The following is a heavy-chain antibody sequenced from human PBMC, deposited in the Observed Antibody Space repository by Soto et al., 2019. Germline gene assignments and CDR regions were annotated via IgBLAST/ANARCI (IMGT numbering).Heavy chain of an antibody. CDR1: GGSISSSNW. J-gene: IGHJ5*02. V-gene: IGHV4-4*02. Sequence: SETLSLTCAVPGGSISSSNWWSWVRQPPGKGLEWIGEIYHSGSTNYNPSLKSRVTISVDKSKNQFSLKLSSVTAADTAVYYCARVRGVIISRGWFDPWGQGTLVTVSS. CDR2: IYHSGST. D-gene: IGHD3-10*01. CDR3: ARVRGVIISRGWFDP.